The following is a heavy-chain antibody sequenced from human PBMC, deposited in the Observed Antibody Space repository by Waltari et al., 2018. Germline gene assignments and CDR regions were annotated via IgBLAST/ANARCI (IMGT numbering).Heavy chain of an antibody. CDR2: IFANGDT. CDR3: ARQGGNDFDY. D-gene: IGHD3-16*01. V-gene: IGHV4-4*07. Sequence: QVQLQESGPGLVKPSATLSLTCTVSGESMTINHWSWIRQPAGKTLQWIGRIFANGDTRFHPSLKSRVTMSIDTSKKQLSLTLSSVTAADTAVYYCARQGGNDFDYWGQGVQVTVSS. CDR1: GESMTINH. J-gene: IGHJ4*02.